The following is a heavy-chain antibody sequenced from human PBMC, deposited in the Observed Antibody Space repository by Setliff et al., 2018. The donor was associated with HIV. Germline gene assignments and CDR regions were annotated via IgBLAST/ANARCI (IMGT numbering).Heavy chain of an antibody. CDR1: GGSIGSGSHY. V-gene: IGHV4-39*01. CDR2: IYYSGST. CDR3: ARSNELIAARYFDY. J-gene: IGHJ4*02. D-gene: IGHD6-6*01. Sequence: SETLSLTCTVSGGSIGSGSHYWSWIRQPPGKGLEWIGYIYYSGSTYYNPSLKSRVTIFVDTSKNQFSLRLSSVTAADTAVYYCARSNELIAARYFDYWGQGTLVTVSS.